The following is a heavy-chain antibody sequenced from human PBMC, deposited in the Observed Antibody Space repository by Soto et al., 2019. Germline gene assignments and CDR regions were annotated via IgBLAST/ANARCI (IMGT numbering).Heavy chain of an antibody. CDR3: ARGSTIFGRPLQFDP. CDR1: GYTFTSYG. CDR2: ISAYNGNT. Sequence: ASVKVSCKASGYTFTSYGISWVRQAPGQGLEWMGWISAYNGNTNYAQKLQGRVTMTTDTSTSTAYMELRSLRSDDTAVYYCARGSTIFGRPLQFDPWGQGTLVTVSS. D-gene: IGHD3-10*01. V-gene: IGHV1-18*01. J-gene: IGHJ5*02.